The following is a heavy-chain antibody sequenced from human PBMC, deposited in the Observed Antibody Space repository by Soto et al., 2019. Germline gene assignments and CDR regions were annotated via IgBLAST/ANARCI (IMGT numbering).Heavy chain of an antibody. CDR2: ISPYTDYT. V-gene: IGHV1-18*01. D-gene: IGHD3-16*01. J-gene: IGHJ6*02. CDR3: ARAGYYDNVWGKLSVSVLDV. CDR1: GYTFIRYG. Sequence: QVQLVQSAGEVKKPGASVKVSCKASGYTFIRYGITWVRQAPGQGLEWMGWISPYTDYTDYAQNFQGRVSMTTYTSPSTGYMELRVLRSDDTAVYYCARAGYYDNVWGKLSVSVLDVWGQGTTVTVSS.